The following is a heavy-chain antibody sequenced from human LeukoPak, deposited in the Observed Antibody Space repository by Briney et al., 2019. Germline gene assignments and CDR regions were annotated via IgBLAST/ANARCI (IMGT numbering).Heavy chain of an antibody. D-gene: IGHD5-12*01. CDR2: INWNGGST. V-gene: IGHV3-20*04. CDR1: GFTFDDYG. J-gene: IGHJ6*03. CDR3: ARDLAYSGYDWNNYYYYYMDV. Sequence: GGSLRLSCAASGFTFDDYGMSWVRQAPGKGLEWVSGINWNGGSTGYADSVKGRFTISRDNAKNSLYLQMNSLRAEDTALYYCARDLAYSGYDWNNYYYYYMDVWGKGTTVTVSS.